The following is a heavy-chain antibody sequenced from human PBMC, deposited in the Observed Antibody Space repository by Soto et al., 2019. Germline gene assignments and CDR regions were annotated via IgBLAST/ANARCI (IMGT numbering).Heavy chain of an antibody. CDR1: GFTFSHLA. CDR3: VRDSWGFDY. Sequence: EVHLVESGGGFVQPGGSLRLSCSASGFTFSHLAMHWVRLAPGKRLESVSVISADGGTTGYADSVKGRFTVSRDNSKNTLSLQMSSLRVDDTAMYYCVRDSWGFDYWGQGTLVTVSS. D-gene: IGHD3-16*01. J-gene: IGHJ4*02. CDR2: ISADGGTT. V-gene: IGHV3-64D*06.